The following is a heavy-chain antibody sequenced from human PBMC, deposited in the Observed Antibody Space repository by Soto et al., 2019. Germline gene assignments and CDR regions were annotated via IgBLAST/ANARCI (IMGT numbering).Heavy chain of an antibody. Sequence: PSETLSLTCAVYGGSFSGYYWSWIRQPPGKGLEWIGEINHSGSTNYNPSLKSRVTISVDTSKNQFSLKLSSVTAADTAVYYCARTIAAAGTAGAHRYSYYYYGMDVWGQGTTVTVSS. CDR3: ARTIAAAGTAGAHRYSYYYYGMDV. V-gene: IGHV4-34*01. CDR1: GGSFSGYY. J-gene: IGHJ6*02. CDR2: INHSGST. D-gene: IGHD6-13*01.